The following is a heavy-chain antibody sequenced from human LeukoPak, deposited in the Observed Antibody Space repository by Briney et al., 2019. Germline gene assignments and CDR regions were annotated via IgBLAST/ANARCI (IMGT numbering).Heavy chain of an antibody. CDR3: AGSGAPYNWNSPFDY. D-gene: IGHD1-20*01. V-gene: IGHV3-30-3*01. CDR1: GFTFSSYA. Sequence: PGRSLRLSCAASGFTFSSYAMHWVRQAPGKGLEWVAVISYDGSNKYYADSVKGRFTISRDNSKNTLYLQMNSLRPEDTAVYYCAGSGAPYNWNSPFDYWGQGTLVTVSS. CDR2: ISYDGSNK. J-gene: IGHJ4*02.